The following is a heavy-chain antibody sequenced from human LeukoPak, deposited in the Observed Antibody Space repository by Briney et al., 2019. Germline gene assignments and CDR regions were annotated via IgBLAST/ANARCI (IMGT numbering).Heavy chain of an antibody. D-gene: IGHD3-3*01. CDR2: INHSGST. CDR3: ASLSFYVFGSVYYPNDY. CDR1: GGSFSGYY. J-gene: IGHJ4*02. Sequence: PSETLSLTCAVYGGSFSGYYWSWIRQPPGKGLEWIGEINHSGSTNYNPSLKSRVTISVDTSKNQFSLKLSSVTAADTAVYYCASLSFYVFGSVYYPNDYGGQEPLVTVSS. V-gene: IGHV4-34*01.